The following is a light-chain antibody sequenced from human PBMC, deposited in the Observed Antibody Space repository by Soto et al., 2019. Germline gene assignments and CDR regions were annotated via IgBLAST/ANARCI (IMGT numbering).Light chain of an antibody. Sequence: QSALTQPASVSGSPGQSITIPCTGTSSDVGAYNYVSWYQQHPGKAPKLLIFEVSSRPSGVSNRFSGSKSGSTASLTISGLQAEDEADYYCSSYADSDTLYVFGTGTKVTVL. V-gene: IGLV2-14*01. CDR2: EVS. CDR3: SSYADSDTLYV. J-gene: IGLJ1*01. CDR1: SSDVGAYNY.